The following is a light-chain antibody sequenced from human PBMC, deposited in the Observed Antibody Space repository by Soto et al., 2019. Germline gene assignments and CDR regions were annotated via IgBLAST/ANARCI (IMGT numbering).Light chain of an antibody. Sequence: QSALTQPASVSGSPGQSITISCTGTSSDIGAYDYVSWYQQHPGKAPKLMIYEVFRRPSGISDRFSGSKSGNTASLTISGPQAEDEGDYYCCSYTTTSTFVFGGGTKLTVL. CDR1: SSDIGAYDY. CDR3: CSYTTTSTFV. V-gene: IGLV2-14*03. CDR2: EVF. J-gene: IGLJ2*01.